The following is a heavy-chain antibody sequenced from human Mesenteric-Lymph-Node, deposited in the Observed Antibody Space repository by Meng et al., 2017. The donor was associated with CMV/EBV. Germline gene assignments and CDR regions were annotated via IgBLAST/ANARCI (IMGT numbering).Heavy chain of an antibody. CDR1: GYTLTSYY. CDR2: INPSGGST. J-gene: IGHJ4*02. D-gene: IGHD2-2*01. Sequence: ASVKVSCKASGYTLTSYYMHWVRQVPGQGFEWMGVINPSGGSTTYAEKFQGRLTMTCDTSTTTVYMELNSLKSDDTAVYYCARVRGPWRTMPYDLWGQGSLVTVSS. V-gene: IGHV1-46*01. CDR3: ARVRGPWRTMPYDL.